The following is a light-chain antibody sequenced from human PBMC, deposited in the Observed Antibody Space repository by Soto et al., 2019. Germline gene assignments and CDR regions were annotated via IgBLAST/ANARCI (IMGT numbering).Light chain of an antibody. Sequence: FVLTQSPATRSLSPGERATLSCRASQSVSSYLAWYQQKPGQAPRLLIYDASNRATGIPARFSGSGSGTDFTLTISSLEHEDFAVYYCQQRSNWPITFGQGTRLEIK. CDR2: DAS. V-gene: IGKV3-11*01. CDR3: QQRSNWPIT. J-gene: IGKJ5*01. CDR1: QSVSSY.